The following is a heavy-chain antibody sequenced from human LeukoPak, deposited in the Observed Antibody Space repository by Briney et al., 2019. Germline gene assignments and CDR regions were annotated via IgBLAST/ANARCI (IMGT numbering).Heavy chain of an antibody. CDR1: GDFITAYY. CDR3: ASNTGTVFDY. V-gene: IGHV4-59*01. CDR2: VYYSGST. J-gene: IGHJ4*02. D-gene: IGHD1-26*01. Sequence: PSETLSLTCTVSGDFITAYYWSWIRQHPGKGLEWIGYVYYSGSTEYNPSLRSRVTISLEMSKHQFSLNLTSVTAADTAVYYCASNTGTVFDYWGQGALVTVSS.